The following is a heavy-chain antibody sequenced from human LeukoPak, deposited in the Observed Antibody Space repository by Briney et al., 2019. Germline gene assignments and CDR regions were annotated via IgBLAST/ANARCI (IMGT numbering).Heavy chain of an antibody. D-gene: IGHD6-19*01. J-gene: IGHJ4*02. Sequence: GGSLRLSCAASGFTFDDYGMTWVRQAPGKGLEWVSDINWNGGSTGYADSVKGRFTVSRDNAKNSLYLQMNSLRAEDTAVYYCARAPEQWLESFWDYWGQGTLVTVSS. V-gene: IGHV3-20*04. CDR3: ARAPEQWLESFWDY. CDR2: INWNGGST. CDR1: GFTFDDYG.